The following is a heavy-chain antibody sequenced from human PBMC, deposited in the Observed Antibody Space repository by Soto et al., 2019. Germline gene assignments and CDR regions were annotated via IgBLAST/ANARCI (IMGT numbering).Heavy chain of an antibody. CDR1: GYTFTSYG. Sequence: GASVKVSCKASGYTFTSYGISWVRQAPGQGLEWMGWISAYNGNTNYAQKLQGRVTMTTDTSTSTAYMELRSLSSDDTAVYYCARAPTQGYRYGYGYYSDCWGQGTLVTVSS. V-gene: IGHV1-18*01. CDR3: ARAPTQGYRYGYGYYSDC. CDR2: ISAYNGNT. D-gene: IGHD5-18*01. J-gene: IGHJ4*02.